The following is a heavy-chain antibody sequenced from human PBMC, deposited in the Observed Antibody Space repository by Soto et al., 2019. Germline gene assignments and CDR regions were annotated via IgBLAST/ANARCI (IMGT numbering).Heavy chain of an antibody. CDR1: GYTFTSYG. J-gene: IGHJ4*02. CDR2: ISAYNGNT. D-gene: IGHD3-10*01. CDR3: ASGWFGEFVYQFDY. Sequence: QVQLVQSGAEVKKPGASVKVSCKPSGYTFTSYGITWVRQAPGQGLEWMGWISAYNGNTNYAQKFQGRGTMTTDTSTSTAYMELGSLGSDDTAVYSCASGWFGEFVYQFDYWGQGTLVTVSS. V-gene: IGHV1-18*01.